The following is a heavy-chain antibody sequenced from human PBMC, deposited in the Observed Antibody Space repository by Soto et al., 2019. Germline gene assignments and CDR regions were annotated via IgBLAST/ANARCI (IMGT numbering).Heavy chain of an antibody. V-gene: IGHV4-39*01. CDR2: IYYSGST. Sequence: QLQLQESGPGLVKPSETLSLTCTVSGGSISSSSYYWGWIRQAPGKGLEWIGRIYYSGSTSYNPSLKSRATIAVDTSKNQFSLKLSSVTAADTAVYYCASSEFHWGQGTLVTVSS. CDR3: ASSEFH. CDR1: GGSISSSSYY. D-gene: IGHD3-10*01. J-gene: IGHJ4*02.